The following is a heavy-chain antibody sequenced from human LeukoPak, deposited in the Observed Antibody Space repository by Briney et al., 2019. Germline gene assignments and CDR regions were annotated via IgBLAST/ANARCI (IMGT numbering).Heavy chain of an antibody. CDR3: ARLVGATTRYAFDI. D-gene: IGHD1-26*01. J-gene: IGHJ3*02. CDR1: GFTFDDYG. CDR2: INWNGGST. Sequence: PGGSPRLSCAASGFTFDDYGMSWVRQAPGKGLEWVSGINWNGGSTGYADSVKGRFTISRDNAKNSLYLQMNSLRAEDTALYYCARLVGATTRYAFDIWGQGTMVTVSS. V-gene: IGHV3-20*04.